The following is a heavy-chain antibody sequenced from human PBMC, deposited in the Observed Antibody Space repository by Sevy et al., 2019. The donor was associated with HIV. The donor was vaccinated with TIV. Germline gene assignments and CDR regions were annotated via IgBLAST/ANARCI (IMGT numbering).Heavy chain of an antibody. CDR2: IYYIGNT. J-gene: IGHJ5*01. CDR1: GGSISNSAYY. V-gene: IGHV4-39*02. Sequence: SETLSLTCTVSGGSISNSAYYWGWIRQPPGKGLEWIGNIYYIGNTYYKPSLKSRVTISVDTSKNHFSLKSTSVTAADTAVYYCARWTMGITMIQGEFDSWGQGTLVTVSS. CDR3: ARWTMGITMIQGEFDS. D-gene: IGHD3-10*01.